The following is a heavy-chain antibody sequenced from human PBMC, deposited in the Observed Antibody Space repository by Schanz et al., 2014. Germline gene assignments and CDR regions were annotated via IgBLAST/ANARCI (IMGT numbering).Heavy chain of an antibody. Sequence: QGQLVQSGPEVKEPGASVKVSCEASRYTFNTYGLNWVRQAPGQGLEWMGWISAYTNITNYAQKVQGRVTMTTDTSTGTAYMELRSLRSDDTAVYYCARDRRRYCSTASCLHDNWFDPWGQGTLVIVSS. D-gene: IGHD2-2*01. CDR3: ARDRRRYCSTASCLHDNWFDP. CDR1: RYTFNTYG. J-gene: IGHJ5*02. CDR2: ISAYTNIT. V-gene: IGHV1-18*01.